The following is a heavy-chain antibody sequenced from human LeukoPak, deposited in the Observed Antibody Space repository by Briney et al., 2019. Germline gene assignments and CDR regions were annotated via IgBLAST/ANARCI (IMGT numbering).Heavy chain of an antibody. CDR2: ISGGGSGT. Sequence: GGSLRRSYAPSGFTFSSYAMSWVRQAPGKGLEWVAVISGGGSGTYYADSVRGRLTISRDNSKNTVYLQMNSLRAEDTAIYYCAKAVGSSGYFSRDAFDIWGQGTMVTVSS. V-gene: IGHV3-23*01. CDR3: AKAVGSSGYFSRDAFDI. CDR1: GFTFSSYA. J-gene: IGHJ3*02. D-gene: IGHD3-22*01.